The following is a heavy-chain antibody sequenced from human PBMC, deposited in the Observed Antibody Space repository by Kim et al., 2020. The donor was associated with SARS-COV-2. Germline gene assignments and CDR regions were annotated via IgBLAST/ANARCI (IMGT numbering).Heavy chain of an antibody. CDR1: GFTFSSYW. CDR2: IKQDGSEK. V-gene: IGHV3-7*01. Sequence: GGSLRLSCAASGFTFSSYWMSWVRQAPGKGLEWVANIKQDGSEKYYVDSVKGRFTISRDNAKNSLYLQMNSLRAEDTAVYYCAREPATEQWLGGYYYYGMDVWGQGTTVTVSS. D-gene: IGHD6-19*01. CDR3: AREPATEQWLGGYYYYGMDV. J-gene: IGHJ6*02.